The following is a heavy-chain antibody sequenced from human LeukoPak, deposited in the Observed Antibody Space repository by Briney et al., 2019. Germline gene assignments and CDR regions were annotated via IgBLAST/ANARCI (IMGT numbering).Heavy chain of an antibody. D-gene: IGHD3-10*01. Sequence: SETLSLTCTVSGGSNSSYYWNWIRQPPGKGLEWIGYIYYSGSTNYNPSLKSRVTISVDTSKNQFSLKLSSVTAADTAVYYCARENAVRRYFDYWGQGTLVTVSS. V-gene: IGHV4-59*01. CDR1: GGSNSSYY. J-gene: IGHJ4*02. CDR3: ARENAVRRYFDY. CDR2: IYYSGST.